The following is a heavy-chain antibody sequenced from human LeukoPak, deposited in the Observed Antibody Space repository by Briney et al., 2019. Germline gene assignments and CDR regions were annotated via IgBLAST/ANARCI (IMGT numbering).Heavy chain of an antibody. CDR1: GYTFTSYG. CDR2: ISAYNGNT. D-gene: IGHD2-2*01. Sequence: VASVKVSCKASGYTFTSYGISWVRQAPGQGLEWMGWISAYNGNTNYAQKLQGRVTMTTDTSTSTAYMELRSLRSDDTAVYYCAREHVSDIVVVPAARTLVFDPWGQGTLVTVSS. J-gene: IGHJ5*02. V-gene: IGHV1-18*01. CDR3: AREHVSDIVVVPAARTLVFDP.